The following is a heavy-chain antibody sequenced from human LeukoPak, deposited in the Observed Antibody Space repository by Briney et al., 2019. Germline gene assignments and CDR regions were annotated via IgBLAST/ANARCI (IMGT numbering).Heavy chain of an antibody. J-gene: IGHJ3*02. CDR2: IYYSGST. Sequence: PSETLSLTCTVSGGSISSYYWSWIRQPPGKGLEWIGYIYYSGSTNYNPSLKSRVTISVDTSQNQFSLKLSSVTAADTAVYYCARSRTYYYGSGSFAFDIWGQGTMVTVSS. CDR3: ARSRTYYYGSGSFAFDI. CDR1: GGSISSYY. V-gene: IGHV4-59*12. D-gene: IGHD3-10*01.